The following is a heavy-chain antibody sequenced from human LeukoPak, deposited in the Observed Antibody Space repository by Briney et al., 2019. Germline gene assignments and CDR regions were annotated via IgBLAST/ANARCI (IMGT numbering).Heavy chain of an antibody. CDR2: IRSKAYRGTT. V-gene: IGHV3-49*04. J-gene: IGHJ6*02. CDR3: ARGPIQLWIHNAMDV. Sequence: PGGSLRLSCRGSGFTFADHAMSWVRQAPGKGLEWVRFIRSKAYRGTTEYAASVKGRFTISRDDSASIAYLQMNSLKTEDTAVYYCARGPIQLWIHNAMDVWGQGTTATVSS. D-gene: IGHD5-18*01. CDR1: GFTFADHA.